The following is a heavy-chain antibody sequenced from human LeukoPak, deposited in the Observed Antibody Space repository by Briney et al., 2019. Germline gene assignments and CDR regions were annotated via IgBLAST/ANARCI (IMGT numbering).Heavy chain of an antibody. CDR1: DHTFSSDG. CDR3: ANRGQQLYDY. D-gene: IGHD6-13*01. CDR2: INVYNGKT. Sequence: ASVKVSCKVSDHTFSSDGFTWVRQAPGKGLEWMGWINVYNGKTDYAHKFQGRVTMTTDTSTNTAYMDLRSLRSDDTAMYYCANRGQQLYDYWGQGTLVTVSS. V-gene: IGHV1-18*01. J-gene: IGHJ4*02.